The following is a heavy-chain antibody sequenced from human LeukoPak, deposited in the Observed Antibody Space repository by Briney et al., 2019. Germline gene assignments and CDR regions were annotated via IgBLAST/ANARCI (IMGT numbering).Heavy chain of an antibody. Sequence: PGGSLRLSCAASGFTFSNAWMSWVRQAPGKGLEWVGRIKSKTDGGTTDYAAPVKGRFTISRDDSKHTLYLQMNSLKTEDTAVYYCTTGVIQYYYDSSGYLYWGQGTLVTVSS. CDR3: TTGVIQYYYDSSGYLY. D-gene: IGHD3-22*01. CDR1: GFTFSNAW. V-gene: IGHV3-15*01. CDR2: IKSKTDGGTT. J-gene: IGHJ4*02.